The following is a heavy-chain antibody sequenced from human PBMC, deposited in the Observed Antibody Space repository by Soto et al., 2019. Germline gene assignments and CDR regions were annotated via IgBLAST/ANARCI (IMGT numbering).Heavy chain of an antibody. J-gene: IGHJ4*02. CDR2: IIPIFGTA. CDR1: GGTFSSYA. D-gene: IGHD3-22*01. Sequence: QVQLVQSGAEVKKPGSSVKVSCKASGGTFSSYAISWVRQAPGQGLEWMGGIIPIFGTANYAQKFQGRVTITADESMSTAYMELSSLRSEDTAVYYCARVRRKGGYYQAPDYWGQGTLVTVSS. CDR3: ARVRRKGGYYQAPDY. V-gene: IGHV1-69*01.